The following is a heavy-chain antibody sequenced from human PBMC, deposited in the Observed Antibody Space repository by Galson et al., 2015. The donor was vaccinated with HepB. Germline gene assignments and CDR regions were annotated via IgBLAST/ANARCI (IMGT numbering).Heavy chain of an antibody. CDR2: IRSKAYGGTT. V-gene: IGHV3-49*04. J-gene: IGHJ4*02. Sequence: SLRLSCAAAGFTFSGSHMHWVRQAPGKGLEWVGFIRSKAYGGTTEYAASVKGRFTISRDDSKSIAYLQMNSLKTEDTAVYYCTRDGVVIVDFDYWGQGTLVTVSS. CDR1: GFTFSGSH. CDR3: TRDGVVIVDFDY. D-gene: IGHD3-16*01.